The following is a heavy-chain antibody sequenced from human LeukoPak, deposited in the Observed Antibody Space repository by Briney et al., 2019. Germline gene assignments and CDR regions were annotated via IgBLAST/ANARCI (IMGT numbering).Heavy chain of an antibody. D-gene: IGHD5-18*01. V-gene: IGHV3-23*01. CDR1: RFTFSSYA. CDR2: ISGSGGRT. CDR3: AKQGLLTYGMDV. J-gene: IGHJ6*02. Sequence: PGGSLRLSCAASRFTFSSYAMSWVRQAPGKGLEWVSAISGSGGRTYYADSGKGRFTISRDNSKNTLYLQMTSLRAEDTAVYYCAKQGLLTYGMDVWGQGTTVTVSS.